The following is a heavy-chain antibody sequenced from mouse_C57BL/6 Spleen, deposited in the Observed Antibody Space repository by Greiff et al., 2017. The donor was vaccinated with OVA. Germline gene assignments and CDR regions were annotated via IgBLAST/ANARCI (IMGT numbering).Heavy chain of an antibody. CDR2: IYPGDGDT. V-gene: IGHV1-82*01. J-gene: IGHJ4*01. Sequence: VQRVESGPELVKPGASVKISCKASGYAFSSSWMNWVKQRPGKGLEWIGRIYPGDGDTNYNGKFKGKATLTADKSSSTAYMQLSSLTSEDSAVYFCARMNDGYGYAMDYWGQGTSVTVSS. D-gene: IGHD2-3*01. CDR3: ARMNDGYGYAMDY. CDR1: GYAFSSSW.